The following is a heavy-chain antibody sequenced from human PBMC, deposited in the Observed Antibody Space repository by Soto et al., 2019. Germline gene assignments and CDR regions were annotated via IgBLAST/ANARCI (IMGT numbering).Heavy chain of an antibody. Sequence: PGGSLRLSCAASGFTFGNYGMSWVRQAPGKGLEWVSVISGSGGGTYYADSVKGRFTISRDNSKSTLYLQMSSLTAEDTAVYYCAKLYYYGSGRGYFDYWGQGTLVTVSS. J-gene: IGHJ4*02. CDR1: GFTFGNYG. D-gene: IGHD3-10*01. CDR3: AKLYYYGSGRGYFDY. CDR2: ISGSGGGT. V-gene: IGHV3-23*01.